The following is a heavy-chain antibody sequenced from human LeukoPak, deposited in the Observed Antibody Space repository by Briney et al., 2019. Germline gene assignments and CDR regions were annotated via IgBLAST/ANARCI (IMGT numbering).Heavy chain of an antibody. CDR1: AFSVSAYY. V-gene: IGHV3-66*01. Sequence: GGSLRLSCAASAFSVSAYYMSWVRQSPGKGLEWVSVIYSGGSTGYADSVKGRFTISTDNSKNTLYLQMNSLRAEDTAVYYCARAILTARGHFDYWGQGTLVTVSS. CDR3: ARAILTARGHFDY. D-gene: IGHD2-21*02. J-gene: IGHJ4*02. CDR2: IYSGGST.